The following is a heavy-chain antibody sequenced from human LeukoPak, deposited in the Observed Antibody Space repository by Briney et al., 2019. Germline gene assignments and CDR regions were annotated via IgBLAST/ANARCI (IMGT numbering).Heavy chain of an antibody. J-gene: IGHJ3*02. CDR2: IYPGDSDT. V-gene: IGHV5-51*01. CDR1: GYSFTSYW. Sequence: GESLKISCKGSGYSFTSYWIGWVRQMPGKGLGWMGMIYPGDSDTRYSPSFQGQVTISADKSISTAYLQWSSLKASDTAMYYCARRAQQDAFDIWGQGTMVTVSS. CDR3: ARRAQQDAFDI.